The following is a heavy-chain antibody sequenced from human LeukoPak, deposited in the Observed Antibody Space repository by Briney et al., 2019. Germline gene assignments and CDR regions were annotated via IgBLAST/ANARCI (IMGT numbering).Heavy chain of an antibody. CDR3: ARGYCSSTSCHYYYYYYTDV. CDR2: IIPIFGTA. Sequence: SVKVSCKASGGTFSSYAISWVRQAPGQGLEWMGGIIPIFGTANYAQKFQGRVTITADESTSTAYMELSSLRSEDTAVYYCARGYCSSTSCHYYYYYYTDVWGKGTTVTVSS. D-gene: IGHD2-2*01. CDR1: GGTFSSYA. J-gene: IGHJ6*03. V-gene: IGHV1-69*13.